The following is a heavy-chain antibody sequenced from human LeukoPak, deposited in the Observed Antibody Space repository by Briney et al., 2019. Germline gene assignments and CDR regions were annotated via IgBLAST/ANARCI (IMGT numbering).Heavy chain of an antibody. J-gene: IGHJ4*02. D-gene: IGHD4/OR15-4a*01. V-gene: IGHV3-74*01. Sequence: PGGSLRLSCSASGFTLSNYWMHWVRQAPGKGLDWVSRVDTDGSSTYYAASVRGRFTISRDNSKNTLYLQMNSLRAEDTAVYYCARRAGAYSHPYDYWGQGTLVTVSS. CDR3: ARRAGAYSHPYDY. CDR2: VDTDGSST. CDR1: GFTLSNYW.